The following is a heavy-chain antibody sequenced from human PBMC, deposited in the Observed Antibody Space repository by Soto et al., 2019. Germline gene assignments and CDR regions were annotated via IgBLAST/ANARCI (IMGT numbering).Heavy chain of an antibody. CDR1: GGTFSSCA. Sequence: SVKVSCKASGGTFSSCAISWVRQAPGQGLEWMGGIIPIFGTANYAQKFQGRVTITADESTSTAYMELSSLRSEDTAVYYCARGGIAARPGNWFDPWGQGTLVTVSS. CDR3: ARGGIAARPGNWFDP. V-gene: IGHV1-69*13. CDR2: IIPIFGTA. D-gene: IGHD6-6*01. J-gene: IGHJ5*02.